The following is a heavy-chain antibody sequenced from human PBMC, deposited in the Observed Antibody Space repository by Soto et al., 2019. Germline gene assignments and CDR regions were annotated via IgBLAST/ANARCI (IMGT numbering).Heavy chain of an antibody. CDR1: GASVRSGAYY. V-gene: IGHV4-31*03. J-gene: IGHJ4*02. CDR3: ARARLNFSYFFDS. CDR2: IYYTGTT. D-gene: IGHD3-16*01. Sequence: QVQLQESGPGPVKPSQTLSLTCTVSGASVRSGAYYWSWIRQHPGKGLEWIGYIYYTGTTYYNPSLKSRVTVSVDTSNNQFSLKVSSVTAADTAVYFCARARLNFSYFFDSWGQGTLVTVSS.